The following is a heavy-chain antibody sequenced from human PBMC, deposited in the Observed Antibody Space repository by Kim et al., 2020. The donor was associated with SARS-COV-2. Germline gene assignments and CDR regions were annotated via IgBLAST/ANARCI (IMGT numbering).Heavy chain of an antibody. J-gene: IGHJ3*02. V-gene: IGHV3-21*01. CDR1: GFTFSSYS. D-gene: IGHD3-22*01. CDR2: ISSSSSYI. Sequence: GGSLRLSCAASGFTFSSYSMNWVRQAPGKGLEWVSSISSSSSYIYYADSVKGRFTISRDNAKNSLYLQMNSLRAEDTAVYYCARGRTPPTYYYDSSGYYYTHDAFDIWGQGTMVTVSS. CDR3: ARGRTPPTYYYDSSGYYYTHDAFDI.